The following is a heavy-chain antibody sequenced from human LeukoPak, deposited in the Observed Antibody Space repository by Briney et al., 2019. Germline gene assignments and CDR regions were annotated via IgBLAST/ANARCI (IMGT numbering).Heavy chain of an antibody. CDR3: ARDSDWAFDN. Sequence: SGGSLRLSCAASGFTFSSYVMSWVRQAPGKGLEWVSYINHNAETIYYADSVKGQFTISRDNAKNVLYLQMNRLRDGDTAVYYCARDSDWAFDNWGQGTLVTVSP. CDR1: GFTFSSYV. J-gene: IGHJ4*02. V-gene: IGHV3-48*02. D-gene: IGHD2-21*02. CDR2: INHNAETI.